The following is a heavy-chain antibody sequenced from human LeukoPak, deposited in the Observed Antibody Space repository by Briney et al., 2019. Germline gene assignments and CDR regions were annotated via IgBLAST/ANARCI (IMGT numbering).Heavy chain of an antibody. CDR1: GYTFTGYY. J-gene: IGHJ4*02. CDR2: INPNSGGT. CDR3: ARDRYYDSSGYVTDH. Sequence: ASVKVSCKASGYTFTGYYMHWVRQAPGQGLERMGWINPNSGGTNYAQKFQGRVTMTRDTSLSTAYMELSRLRSDDTAVYYCARDRYYDSSGYVTDHWGQGTLVTVSS. V-gene: IGHV1-2*02. D-gene: IGHD3-22*01.